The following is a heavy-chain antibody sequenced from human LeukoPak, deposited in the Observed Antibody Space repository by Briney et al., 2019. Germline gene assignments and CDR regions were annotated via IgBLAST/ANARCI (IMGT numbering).Heavy chain of an antibody. V-gene: IGHV3-30*04. CDR3: GILQIVPVAMPFDY. Sequence: GGSLSLSCAASGFIFSNYAMHWVRQAPGKGLEWVAVISYDGSNKYYADSVKGRFTISRDNSKNTLYLQMNSLRAEDTAVYYCGILQIVPVAMPFDYWGQGTLVTVSS. D-gene: IGHD2-2*01. CDR1: GFIFSNYA. CDR2: ISYDGSNK. J-gene: IGHJ4*02.